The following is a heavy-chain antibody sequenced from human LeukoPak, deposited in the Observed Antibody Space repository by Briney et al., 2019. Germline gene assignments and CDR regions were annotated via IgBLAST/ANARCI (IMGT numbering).Heavy chain of an antibody. CDR1: GFTFSNYD. D-gene: IGHD4-11*01. V-gene: IGHV3-21*01. J-gene: IGHJ4*02. CDR3: ARDSTVTGTFDY. CDR2: IDTDSTYI. Sequence: GGSLRLSCAASGFTFSNYDMNWVRQSPGKGLEWVSSIDTDSTYIHYADSVKGRFTISRDNAKNSLYLQMSSLRAEDTAVYYCARDSTVTGTFDYWGQGTLVTVSS.